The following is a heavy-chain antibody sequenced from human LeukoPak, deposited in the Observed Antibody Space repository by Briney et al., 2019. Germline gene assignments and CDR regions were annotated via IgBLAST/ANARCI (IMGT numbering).Heavy chain of an antibody. D-gene: IGHD2-2*01. J-gene: IGHJ4*02. Sequence: GSLRLSCAASGFTFRSFDMHWVRQAPGKGLEWVAFIRYDGSNKYYADSVKGRFTISRDNSKNTLFLQMNSLRAEDTAVYYCAKDRHCSSISCYRGYFDYWGQGTLVTVSS. CDR2: IRYDGSNK. V-gene: IGHV3-30*02. CDR3: AKDRHCSSISCYRGYFDY. CDR1: GFTFRSFD.